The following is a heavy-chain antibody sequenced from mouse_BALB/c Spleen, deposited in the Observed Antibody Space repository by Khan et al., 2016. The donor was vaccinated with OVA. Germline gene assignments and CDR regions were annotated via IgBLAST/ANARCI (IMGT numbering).Heavy chain of an antibody. CDR1: GYTFTSYW. CDR3: TRRNWDVAWFAY. CDR2: IYPGNTDT. Sequence: EVQLQQSGTVLARPGASVKMSCKASGYTFTSYWMHWVNQRPGQGLEWIGDIYPGNTDTNYNQKFKGKAKLTAVTSTSTAYMELYSLTNEDSAVYYCTRRNWDVAWFAYWGQGTLVTVSA. J-gene: IGHJ3*01. V-gene: IGHV1-5*01. D-gene: IGHD4-1*01.